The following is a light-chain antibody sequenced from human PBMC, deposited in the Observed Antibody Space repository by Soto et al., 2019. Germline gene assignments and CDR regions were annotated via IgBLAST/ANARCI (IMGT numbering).Light chain of an antibody. J-gene: IGLJ1*01. CDR1: SSDVGVYNY. Sequence: QSALTQPASVSGSPGQSITISCSGTSSDVGVYNYVSWYQQHPGKAPKLMIYEVSNRPSGVSNRFSGSKSGNTASLTISGLQAEDEADYYCSSYTSSSTLPYVFGTGTKVTVL. CDR2: EVS. V-gene: IGLV2-14*01. CDR3: SSYTSSSTLPYV.